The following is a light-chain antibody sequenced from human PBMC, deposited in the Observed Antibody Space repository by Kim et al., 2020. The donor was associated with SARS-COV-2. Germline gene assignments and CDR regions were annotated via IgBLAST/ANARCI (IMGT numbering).Light chain of an antibody. CDR3: NSRDRSGNHMV. V-gene: IGLV3-19*01. CDR2: GKD. Sequence: SSELTQDPAVSVALGQTVRITCQGDSLRSYYASWYQQKPGQAPVLLIYGKDNRPSGLPDRFSGSSSGNTASLTITGAQAEDEADYYCNSRDRSGNHMVFGGWTQMTVL. CDR1: SLRSYY. J-gene: IGLJ3*02.